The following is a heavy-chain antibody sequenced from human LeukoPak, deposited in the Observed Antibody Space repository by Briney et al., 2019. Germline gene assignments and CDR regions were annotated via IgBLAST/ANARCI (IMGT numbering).Heavy chain of an antibody. CDR1: GGSISSGSYY. J-gene: IGHJ5*02. CDR2: IHTSGST. V-gene: IGHV4-61*02. Sequence: PSQTLSLTCTVSGGSISSGSYYWSWIRQPAGKGLEWIGRIHTSGSTNYNPSLKSRVTISVDTSKNQFSLKLSSVTAADTAVYYCARIPSPGWFDPWGQGTLVTVSS. CDR3: ARIPSPGWFDP.